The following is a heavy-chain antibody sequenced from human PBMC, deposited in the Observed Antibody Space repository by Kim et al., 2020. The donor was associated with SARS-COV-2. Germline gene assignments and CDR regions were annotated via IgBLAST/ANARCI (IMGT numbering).Heavy chain of an antibody. CDR2: INHSGST. V-gene: IGHV4-34*01. D-gene: IGHD6-6*01. CDR3: ARVRIAARVFLGFDY. J-gene: IGHJ4*02. Sequence: SETLSLTCAVYGGSFSGYYWSWIRQPPGKGLEWIGEINHSGSTNYNPSLKSRVTISVDTSKNQFSLKLSSVTAADTAVYYCARVRIAARVFLGFDYWGQG. CDR1: GGSFSGYY.